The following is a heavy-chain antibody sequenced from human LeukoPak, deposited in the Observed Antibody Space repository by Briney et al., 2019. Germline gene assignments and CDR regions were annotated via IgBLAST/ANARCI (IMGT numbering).Heavy chain of an antibody. J-gene: IGHJ5*02. V-gene: IGHV1-2*02. CDR2: INPNSGGT. D-gene: IGHD3-22*01. CDR3: ARVGYYYDSSGYLLALATHSATNWFDP. Sequence: GASVKVSCKASGYTFTGYYMHWVRQAPGQGLEWMGWINPNSGGTNYAQKFQGRVTMTRDTSISTAYMELSRLRSDDTAVYYCARVGYYYDSSGYLLALATHSATNWFDPWGQGTLVTASS. CDR1: GYTFTGYY.